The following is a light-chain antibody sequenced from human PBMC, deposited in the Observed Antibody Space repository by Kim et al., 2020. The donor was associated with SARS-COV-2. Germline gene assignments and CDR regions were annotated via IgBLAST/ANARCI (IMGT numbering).Light chain of an antibody. CDR3: LIYYGSVQGV. V-gene: IGLV7-43*01. J-gene: IGLJ3*02. CDR1: TGAAPSYHY. CDR2: STN. Sequence: TRSSDSSTGAAPSYHYPTWFQQHAGQPPPTLIYSTNNKPAWTPARFSGSLLGGKAALTVSGVQTEAEADYYCLIYYGSVQGVVGGGTQLTVL.